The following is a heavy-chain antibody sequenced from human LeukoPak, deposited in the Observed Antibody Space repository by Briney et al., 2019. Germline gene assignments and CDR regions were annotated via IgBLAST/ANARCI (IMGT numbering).Heavy chain of an antibody. CDR1: GFTFSSYA. D-gene: IGHD3-22*01. Sequence: GGSLRLSCAASGFTFSSYAMSWVRQAPGKGLEWVSAISGSGGSTYYADSVKGRFTISRDNSKNTLYLQMSSLRAEDTAVYYCAKDLTMIVVVSMDYWGQGTLVTVSS. J-gene: IGHJ4*02. V-gene: IGHV3-23*01. CDR3: AKDLTMIVVVSMDY. CDR2: ISGSGGST.